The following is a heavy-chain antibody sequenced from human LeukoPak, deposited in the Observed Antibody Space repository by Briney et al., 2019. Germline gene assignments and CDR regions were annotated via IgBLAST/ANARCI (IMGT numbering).Heavy chain of an antibody. D-gene: IGHD6-13*01. CDR1: GGTFSSYA. J-gene: IGHJ4*02. CDR3: VRVPGAAAGTGDY. V-gene: IGHV1-69*13. CDR2: IIPIFGTA. Sequence: ASVKVFCKASGGTFSSYAISWVRQARGQGLEWMGGIIPIFGTANYAQKFQGRVTITADESTSTAYMELSSLRSEDTAVYYCVRVPGAAAGTGDYWGQGTLVTVSS.